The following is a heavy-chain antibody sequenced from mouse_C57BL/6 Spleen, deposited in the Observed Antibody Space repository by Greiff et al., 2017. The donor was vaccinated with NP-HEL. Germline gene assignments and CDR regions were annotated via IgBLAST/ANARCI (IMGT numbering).Heavy chain of an antibody. CDR2: INYDGSST. J-gene: IGHJ4*01. Sequence: EVQLVESEGGLVQPGSSMKLSCTASGFTFSDYYMAWVRQVPEKGLEWVANINYDGSSTYYLDSLKSRFIISRDNVKNILYLQMSSLKSEDTATYYCARDSYYAMDYWGQGTSVTVSS. CDR3: ARDSYYAMDY. V-gene: IGHV5-16*01. CDR1: GFTFSDYY.